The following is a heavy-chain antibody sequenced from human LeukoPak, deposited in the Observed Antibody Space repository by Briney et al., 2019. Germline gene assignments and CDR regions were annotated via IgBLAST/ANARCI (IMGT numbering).Heavy chain of an antibody. Sequence: PWGSLRLSCSASGFTFGSYAMHWVRQAPGKGLEWVAFISYDGSNKFYADSVKGRFTVSRDNSKDTLYLELNSLRAEDTAVYYCARTGNYYGSGSYYNPFDYWGQGTLVTIPA. CDR2: ISYDGSNK. V-gene: IGHV3-30-3*01. CDR3: ARTGNYYGSGSYYNPFDY. CDR1: GFTFGSYA. J-gene: IGHJ4*02. D-gene: IGHD3-10*01.